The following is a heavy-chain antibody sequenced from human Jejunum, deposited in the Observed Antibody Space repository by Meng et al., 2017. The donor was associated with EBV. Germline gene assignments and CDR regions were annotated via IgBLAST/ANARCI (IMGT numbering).Heavy chain of an antibody. V-gene: IGHV4-61*01. CDR1: GGSVNSGNVY. D-gene: IGHD5-12*01. J-gene: IGHJ4*02. CDR3: AGLRYSGYDRAFDY. Sequence: QLQGSGPGLVTPSATLSLTCTVSGGSVNSGNVYWSWIRQPPGKGLEWIGYIYYSGSTNYIPSLKSRVTISLDTSKNQFSLKLSSVTAADTAVYYCAGLRYSGYDRAFDYWGQGALVTVSS. CDR2: IYYSGST.